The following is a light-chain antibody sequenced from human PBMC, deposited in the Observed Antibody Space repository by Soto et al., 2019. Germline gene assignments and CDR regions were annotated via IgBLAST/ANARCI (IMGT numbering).Light chain of an antibody. V-gene: IGLV3-27*01. Sequence: SYELTQPSSVSVSPGHTARITCSGDVLAKKYARWFQQKPGQAPVLVIYKDNDRPSGIPERFSGSNSGTTVTLTISGAQVEDEADYYCYSASDNNLIFGGGTKVTVL. J-gene: IGLJ2*01. CDR3: YSASDNNLI. CDR2: KDN. CDR1: VLAKKY.